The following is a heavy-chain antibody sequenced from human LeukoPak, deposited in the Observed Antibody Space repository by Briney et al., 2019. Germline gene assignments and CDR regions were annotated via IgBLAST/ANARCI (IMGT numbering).Heavy chain of an antibody. D-gene: IGHD2-15*01. J-gene: IGHJ4*02. V-gene: IGHV4-34*01. Sequence: SETLSLTCAVYSGSFSGYYWSWIRQPPGKGLEWIGEINHSGSTNYNPSLKSRVTISVDTSKNQFSLKLSSVTAADTAVYYCARARDIVVVVAAHFDYWGRGTLVTVSS. CDR2: INHSGST. CDR3: ARARDIVVVVAAHFDY. CDR1: SGSFSGYY.